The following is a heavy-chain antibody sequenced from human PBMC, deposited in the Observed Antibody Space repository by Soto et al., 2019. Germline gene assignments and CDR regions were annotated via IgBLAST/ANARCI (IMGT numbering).Heavy chain of an antibody. CDR2: TYYRSKWYN. J-gene: IGHJ6*04. Sequence: PSQTLSLTCAISVDSVSSDSAAWNWIRQSPSRGLEWLGRTYYRSKWYNDYAVSVKSRITINPDTSKNQFSLQLNSVTPEDTVVYYCARRALDYYCYCLMDVWGKGPRSPSPQ. D-gene: IGHD6-13*01. CDR3: ARRALDYYCYCLMDV. CDR1: VDSVSSDSAA. V-gene: IGHV6-1*01.